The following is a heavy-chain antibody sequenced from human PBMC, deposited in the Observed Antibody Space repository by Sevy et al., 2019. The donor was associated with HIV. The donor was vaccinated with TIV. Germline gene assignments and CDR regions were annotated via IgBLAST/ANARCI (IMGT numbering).Heavy chain of an antibody. J-gene: IGHJ4*02. D-gene: IGHD3-22*01. CDR1: GFTFGDYA. Sequence: GGSLRLSCTGSGFTFGDYAMSWFRQAPGMGLEWVGLIRSKDYGGATEYAASVKGRFTISRDDSKSIADLQMNSLKTEDTAVYYCTRGYYYDSSGYSDYGGQGTRVTVPS. CDR2: IRSKDYGGAT. V-gene: IGHV3-49*03. CDR3: TRGYYYDSSGYSDY.